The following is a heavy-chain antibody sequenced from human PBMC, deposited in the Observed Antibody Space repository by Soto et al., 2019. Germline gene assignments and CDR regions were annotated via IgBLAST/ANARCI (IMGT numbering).Heavy chain of an antibody. CDR2: ISSSSSTI. CDR3: ARGPVLPDY. Sequence: VQLVESGGGLVQPGGSLRLSCAASGFTFSSYSMNWVRQAPGKGLEWVSYISSSSSTIYYADSVKGRFTISRDNAKNSLYLQMNSLGAEDTAVYYCARGPVLPDYWGQGTLVTVSS. V-gene: IGHV3-48*01. D-gene: IGHD2-15*01. J-gene: IGHJ4*02. CDR1: GFTFSSYS.